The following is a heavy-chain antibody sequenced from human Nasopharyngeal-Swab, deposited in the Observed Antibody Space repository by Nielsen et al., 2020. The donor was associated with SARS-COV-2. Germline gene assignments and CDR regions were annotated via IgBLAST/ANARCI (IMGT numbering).Heavy chain of an antibody. CDR1: GFTFSSYA. D-gene: IGHD6-6*01. CDR2: ISGSGGST. V-gene: IGHV3-23*01. CDR3: AKRPYSSSSRLNWFDP. Sequence: GGSLRLSCAASGFTFSSYAMSWVRQAPGKGLEWVSAISGSGGSTYYADSVKGRFTISRDNSKNTLYLQMNSLRAEDTAVYYCAKRPYSSSSRLNWFDPWGQGTLVTVSS. J-gene: IGHJ5*02.